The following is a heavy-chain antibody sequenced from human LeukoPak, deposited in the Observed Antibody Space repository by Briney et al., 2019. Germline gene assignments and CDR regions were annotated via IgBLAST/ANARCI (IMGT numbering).Heavy chain of an antibody. CDR1: GFTFSSYS. CDR2: ISSSSSYI. CDR3: ARDRGDQFVAPMDV. V-gene: IGHV3-21*01. Sequence: GGSLRLCCAASGFTFSSYSMNWVRQAPGKGLEWVSSISSSSSYIYYADSVKGRFTISRDNAKNSLYLQMNSLRAEDTAVYYCARDRGDQFVAPMDVWGQGTTVTVSS. J-gene: IGHJ6*02. D-gene: IGHD2-21*02.